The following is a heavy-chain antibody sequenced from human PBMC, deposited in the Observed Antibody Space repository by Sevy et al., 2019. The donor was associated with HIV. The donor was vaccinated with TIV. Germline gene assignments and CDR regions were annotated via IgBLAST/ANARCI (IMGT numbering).Heavy chain of an antibody. V-gene: IGHV3-30-3*01. D-gene: IGHD3-22*01. CDR3: ARGQLKTQGPGPYYYDSSGYQGGY. CDR1: GFTFSSYA. Sequence: GGSLRLSCAASGFTFSSYAMHWVRQAPGKGLEWVAVISYDGSNKYYADSVKGRFTISRDNSKNTLYLQMNSLRAEDTAVYYCARGQLKTQGPGPYYYDSSGYQGGYWGQGTLVTVSS. CDR2: ISYDGSNK. J-gene: IGHJ4*02.